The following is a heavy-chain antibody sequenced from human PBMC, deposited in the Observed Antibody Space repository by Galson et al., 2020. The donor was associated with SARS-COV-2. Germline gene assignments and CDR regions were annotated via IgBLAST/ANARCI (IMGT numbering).Heavy chain of an antibody. CDR3: ARDLYYYGMYV. CDR1: GFTVSSNY. V-gene: IGHV3-53*01. CDR2: IYSGGST. Sequence: GGSLRLSCAASGFTVSSNYMSWVRQAPGKGLEWVSVIYSGGSTYYADSVKGRFTISRDNSKNTLYLQMNSLRAEDTAVYYCARDLYYYGMYVWGQGTTVTVSS. J-gene: IGHJ6*02.